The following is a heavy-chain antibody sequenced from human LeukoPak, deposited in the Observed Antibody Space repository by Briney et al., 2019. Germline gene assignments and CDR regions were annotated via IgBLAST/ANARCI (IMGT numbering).Heavy chain of an antibody. V-gene: IGHV3-23*01. Sequence: GGSLRLSCAASGFTFGSYAMSWVGQAPGKGLEWVSAISGSGGSTYYADSVKGRFTISRDNSKNTLYLQMNSLRAEDTAVYYCAKVDLVYREYYFDYWGQGTLVTVSS. J-gene: IGHJ4*02. CDR1: GFTFGSYA. CDR3: AKVDLVYREYYFDY. CDR2: ISGSGGST. D-gene: IGHD5/OR15-5a*01.